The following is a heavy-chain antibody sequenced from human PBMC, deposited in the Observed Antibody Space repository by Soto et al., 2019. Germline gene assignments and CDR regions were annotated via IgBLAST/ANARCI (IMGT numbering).Heavy chain of an antibody. D-gene: IGHD6-25*01. Sequence: ASVKVSCKASAYTFSDCYIHWVRQAPGQGLEWMGWINPKNGDTKYAQKFQGRVTMTRDTSINTAYMELSRLTSDDTAVYYCARSYSSGWNWFDPWGQGTQVTVS. J-gene: IGHJ5*02. CDR3: ARSYSSGWNWFDP. CDR2: INPKNGDT. CDR1: AYTFSDCY. V-gene: IGHV1-2*02.